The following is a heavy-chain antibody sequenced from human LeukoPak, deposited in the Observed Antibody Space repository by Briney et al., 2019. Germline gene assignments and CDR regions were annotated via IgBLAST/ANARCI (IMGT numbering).Heavy chain of an antibody. J-gene: IGHJ4*02. CDR1: GYTLTSYY. CDR2: INPSGGST. D-gene: IGHD1-26*01. CDR3: ARVSGYSGSSSPFDY. V-gene: IGHV1-46*01. Sequence: ASVKVSCKASGYTLTSYYMHWVRQAPGQGLEWMGIINPSGGSTSYAQKFQGRVTMTRDTSTSTVYMELSSLRSEDTAVYYCARVSGYSGSSSPFDYWGQGTLATVSS.